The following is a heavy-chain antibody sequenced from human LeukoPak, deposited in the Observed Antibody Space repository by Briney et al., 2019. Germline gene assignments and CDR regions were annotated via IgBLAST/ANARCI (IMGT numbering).Heavy chain of an antibody. V-gene: IGHV3-30*04. CDR1: GFTFSSYA. CDR2: ISYDGSNK. Sequence: GGSLRLSCAASGFTFSSYAMHWVRQAPGKGLEWVAVISYDGSNKYYADSVKGRFTISRDNAKNSLYLQMNSLRAEDTAVYYCARSSSSWYNWFAPWGQGTLVTVSS. CDR3: ARSSSSWYNWFAP. D-gene: IGHD6-13*01. J-gene: IGHJ5*02.